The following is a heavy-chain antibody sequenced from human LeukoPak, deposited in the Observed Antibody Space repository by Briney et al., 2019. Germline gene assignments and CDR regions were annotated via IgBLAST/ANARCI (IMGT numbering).Heavy chain of an antibody. V-gene: IGHV3-48*01. CDR3: ARGYSSGFIGAFEI. CDR2: ISSSSSTI. Sequence: GGSLRLSCAASGFTFSSYSMNWVRQAPGKGLEWVSYISSSSSTIYYADSVKGRFTVSRDNSENTLNLQMNSLRVEDTAIYYCARGYSSGFIGAFEIWGQGTMVTVSS. CDR1: GFTFSSYS. J-gene: IGHJ3*02. D-gene: IGHD6-19*01.